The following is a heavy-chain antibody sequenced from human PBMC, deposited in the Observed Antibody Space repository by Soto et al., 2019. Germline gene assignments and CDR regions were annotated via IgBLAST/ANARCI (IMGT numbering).Heavy chain of an antibody. CDR2: INPNSGDT. CDR1: GYTLTDYY. D-gene: IGHD6-6*01. Sequence: QVQLVQSGAEVKKPGASVTVSCKASGYTLTDYYMHWVRQAPGQGLEYMGWINPNSGDTKYAHKFQGRVTMNRYTYIGTAYMELSRLTSDDTAVYYCARSLSTIGARPDQWGQGTLVTVSS. V-gene: IGHV1-2*02. J-gene: IGHJ4*02. CDR3: ARSLSTIGARPDQ.